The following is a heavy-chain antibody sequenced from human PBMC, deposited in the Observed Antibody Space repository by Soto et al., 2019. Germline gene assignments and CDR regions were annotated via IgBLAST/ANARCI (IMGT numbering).Heavy chain of an antibody. CDR1: GYVITNGYH. D-gene: IGHD2-2*01. J-gene: IGHJ6*02. CDR3: TRIYCTTTSCFINGMDV. CDR2: ISHSGDT. Sequence: PSETLSLTCAVSGYVITNGYHWGWIRQPPGKELEWIGTISHSGDTYYNPSLKSRVTISIDTAKNHLSLILSSVTAADTATYYCTRIYCTTTSCFINGMDVCGQGTTVTVSS. V-gene: IGHV4-38-2*01.